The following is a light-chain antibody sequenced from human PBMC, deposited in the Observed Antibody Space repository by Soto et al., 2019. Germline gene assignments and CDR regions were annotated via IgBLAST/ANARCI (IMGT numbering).Light chain of an antibody. Sequence: DIQMTQSPSTLSASVGDRVTITCRASQSISSWLARYQQKAGKAPKLLIYKASSLESGVPSRFSGSGSGTEFTLTISSLQPDDFATYYCQQYNDFPWTFGQGTKVEI. CDR1: QSISSW. CDR2: KAS. V-gene: IGKV1-5*03. J-gene: IGKJ1*01. CDR3: QQYNDFPWT.